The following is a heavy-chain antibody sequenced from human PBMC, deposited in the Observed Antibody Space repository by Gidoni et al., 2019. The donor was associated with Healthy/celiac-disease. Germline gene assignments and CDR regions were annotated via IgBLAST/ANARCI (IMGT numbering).Heavy chain of an antibody. J-gene: IGHJ4*02. V-gene: IGHV3-30*18. Sequence: QVQLVESGGGVVPPGRSLGLACAASGFTFSSYGMHWVRQAPGKGLGWVAVISYDGSNKYYADSLKGRFTISRDNSKNTLYLQMNSLRAEDTAVYYCAKNSVRCPFDYWGQGTLVTVSS. D-gene: IGHD3-10*01. CDR3: AKNSVRCPFDY. CDR1: GFTFSSYG. CDR2: ISYDGSNK.